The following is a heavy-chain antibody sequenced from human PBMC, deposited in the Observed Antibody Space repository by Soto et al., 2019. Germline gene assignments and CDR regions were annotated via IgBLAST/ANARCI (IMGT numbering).Heavy chain of an antibody. CDR3: AREVTVASYSFDF. J-gene: IGHJ4*02. V-gene: IGHV1-69*13. D-gene: IGHD5-12*01. Sequence: SVKVSCKASGGTFNSYALSWVRQAPGQGLEWMGGIIPIFNSANYAQKFQGRVTITADDSTSTAYMELRSLRPDDTAVYYCAREVTVASYSFDFWGQGXLVTVYS. CDR1: GGTFNSYA. CDR2: IIPIFNSA.